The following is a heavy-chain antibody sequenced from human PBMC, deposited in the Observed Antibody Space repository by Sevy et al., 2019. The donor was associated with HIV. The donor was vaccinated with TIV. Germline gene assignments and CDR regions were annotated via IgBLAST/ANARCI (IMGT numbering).Heavy chain of an antibody. CDR2: IKQDGSEK. V-gene: IGHV3-7*01. D-gene: IGHD5-12*01. CDR3: ARLRGGYDFDY. Sequence: GGSLRLSCAASGFSFSSYWMSWVRQAPGKGLEWVANIKQDGSEKDYVDSGKGRFTISRDNAKNSLYLQMKSLRAEDTALYYCARLRGGYDFDYWGQGTQVTVSS. CDR1: GFSFSSYW. J-gene: IGHJ4*02.